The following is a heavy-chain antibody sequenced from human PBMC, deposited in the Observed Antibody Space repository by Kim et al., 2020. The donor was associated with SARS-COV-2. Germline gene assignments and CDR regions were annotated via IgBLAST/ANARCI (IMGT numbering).Heavy chain of an antibody. D-gene: IGHD3-16*01. CDR2: ISYHGSNK. V-gene: IGHV3-30-3*01. CDR3: ARDQWAGEGYYYYGMDV. Sequence: GGSLRLSCAASGFTLSTYAMHWVRQAPGKGLEWVAVISYHGSNKYYADSVKGRFTISRDSSKNTLYLQMNSLRAEDTAVYYCARDQWAGEGYYYYGMDVWGQGTAVTVSS. J-gene: IGHJ6*02. CDR1: GFTLSTYA.